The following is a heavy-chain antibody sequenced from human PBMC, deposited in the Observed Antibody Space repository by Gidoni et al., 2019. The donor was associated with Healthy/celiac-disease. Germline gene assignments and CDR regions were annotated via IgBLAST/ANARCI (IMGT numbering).Heavy chain of an antibody. CDR1: GYSISSGYY. CDR3: ARDYYDILTGWRNYYYGMDV. J-gene: IGHJ6*02. D-gene: IGHD3-9*01. CDR2: IYHSGST. V-gene: IGHV4-38-2*01. Sequence: QVQLQESGPGLVKPSETLSLTCAVSGYSISSGYYWGWIRQPPGKGLEWIGSIYHSGSTYYNPSLKSRVTISVDTSKNQFSLKLSSVTAADTAVYYCARDYYDILTGWRNYYYGMDVWGQGTTVTVSS.